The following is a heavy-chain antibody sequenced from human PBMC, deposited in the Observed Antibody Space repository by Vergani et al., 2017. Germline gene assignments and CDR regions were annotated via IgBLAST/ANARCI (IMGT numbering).Heavy chain of an antibody. CDR3: ARDNGEVDYGDYVGYFDY. V-gene: IGHV5-51*01. J-gene: IGHJ4*02. D-gene: IGHD4-17*01. CDR2: IYPGDSDT. CDR1: GYSFTSYW. Sequence: EVQLVQSGAEVKKPGESLKISCKGSGYSFTSYWIGWVRQMPGKGLEWMGIIYPGDSDTRYSPSFQGQVTISADKSISTAYLQWSSLKASDTAMYYCARDNGEVDYGDYVGYFDYWGQGTLVTVSS.